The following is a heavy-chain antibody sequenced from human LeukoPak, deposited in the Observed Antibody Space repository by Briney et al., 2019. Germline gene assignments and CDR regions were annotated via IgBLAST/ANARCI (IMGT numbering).Heavy chain of an antibody. CDR2: IRGSGGST. J-gene: IGHJ4*02. Sequence: PGGSLRLSCAASGFTVSSNYMSWVRQAPGKGLEWVSAIRGSGGSTYYADSVKGRFTISRDNSKNTLYLQMNSLRAEDTAVYYCAKGDYDILTGYPDYWGQGTLVTVSS. CDR1: GFTVSSNY. V-gene: IGHV3-23*01. D-gene: IGHD3-9*01. CDR3: AKGDYDILTGYPDY.